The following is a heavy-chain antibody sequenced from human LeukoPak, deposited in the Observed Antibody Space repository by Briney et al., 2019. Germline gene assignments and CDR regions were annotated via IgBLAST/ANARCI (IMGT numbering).Heavy chain of an antibody. D-gene: IGHD1-26*01. V-gene: IGHV3-30*03. CDR2: ISYDGSNK. CDR1: GFTVSSNY. J-gene: IGHJ4*02. Sequence: GGSLRLSCAAFGFTVSSNYMSWVRQAPGKGLEWVAVISYDGSNKYYADSVKGRFTISRDNSKNTLYLQMNSLRAEDTAVYYCARSGAPRYFDYWGQGTLVTVSS. CDR3: ARSGAPRYFDY.